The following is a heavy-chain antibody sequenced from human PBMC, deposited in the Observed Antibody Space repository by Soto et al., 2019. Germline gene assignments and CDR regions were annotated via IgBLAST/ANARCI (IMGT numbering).Heavy chain of an antibody. D-gene: IGHD1-26*01. CDR3: ASGLVGATLSDAFDI. V-gene: IGHV1-69*13. CDR2: IILIFGTA. CDR1: GGTFSSYA. J-gene: IGHJ3*02. Sequence: ASVKVSCKASGGTFSSYAISWVRQAPGQGLEWMGGIILIFGTANYAQKFQGRVTITADESTSTAYMELSSLRSEDTAVYYCASGLVGATLSDAFDIWGQGTMVTVSS.